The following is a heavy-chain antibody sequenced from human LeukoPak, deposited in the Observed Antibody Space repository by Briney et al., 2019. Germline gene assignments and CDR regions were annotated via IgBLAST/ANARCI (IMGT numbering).Heavy chain of an antibody. V-gene: IGHV4-38-2*01. Sequence: PSETLSLTCAVSGYSISSGYYWGWIRQPPGKGLEWIGSIYHSGSTYYNPSLKSRVTISVDTSKNQFSPKLSSVTAADTAVYYCARGGPAAIDYWSQGTLVTVSS. CDR3: ARGGPAAIDY. J-gene: IGHJ4*02. CDR2: IYHSGST. D-gene: IGHD2-2*01. CDR1: GYSISSGYY.